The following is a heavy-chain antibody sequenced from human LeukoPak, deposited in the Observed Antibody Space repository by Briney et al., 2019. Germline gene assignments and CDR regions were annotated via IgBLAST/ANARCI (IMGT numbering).Heavy chain of an antibody. CDR3: ARDSGTTGEVKFDP. CDR2: IDYSGRT. Sequence: SETLSLTCTVPSGSISSNNHYWGWIRQPQGKGLEWIGSIDYSGRTDYNPSLKSRVTMSVDTSKNQFSLKLSSVTAADTALYYCARDSGTTGEVKFDPWGQGTLVTVSS. V-gene: IGHV4-39*07. J-gene: IGHJ5*02. D-gene: IGHD3-10*01. CDR1: SGSISSNNHY.